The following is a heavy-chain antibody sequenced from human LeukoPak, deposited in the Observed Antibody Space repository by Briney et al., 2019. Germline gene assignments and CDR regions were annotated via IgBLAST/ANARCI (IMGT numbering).Heavy chain of an antibody. J-gene: IGHJ4*02. D-gene: IGHD3-22*01. CDR3: ARGPPPVHYDTGFDY. CDR2: ISGSGGST. Sequence: PGGSLRVYCAASGFTFSSYAMSWVRQAPGKGLEWVSAISGSGGSTYYADSVKGRFTISRDNAKNSLYLQMNSLRAEDTAVYYCARGPPPVHYDTGFDYWGQGTLVTVSS. CDR1: GFTFSSYA. V-gene: IGHV3-23*01.